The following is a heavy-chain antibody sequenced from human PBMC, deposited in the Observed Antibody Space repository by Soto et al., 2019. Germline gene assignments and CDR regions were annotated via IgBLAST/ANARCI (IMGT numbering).Heavy chain of an antibody. V-gene: IGHV4-59*01. D-gene: IGHD3-3*01. J-gene: IGHJ5*02. CDR1: GGSISSYY. CDR2: IYYSGST. Sequence: PSETLSLTCTVSGGSISSYYWSWIRQPPGKGLEWIGYIYYSGSTNYNPSLKSRVTISVDTSKNQFSLKLSSVTAADTAVYYCARDQGTDFGFWSGYYGESRWFDPWGQGTLVTVSS. CDR3: ARDQGTDFGFWSGYYGESRWFDP.